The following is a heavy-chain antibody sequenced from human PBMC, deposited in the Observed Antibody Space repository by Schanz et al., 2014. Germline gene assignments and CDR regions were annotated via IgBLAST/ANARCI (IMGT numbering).Heavy chain of an antibody. V-gene: IGHV1-46*03. CDR3: ARGSPENMIRGEIDF. D-gene: IGHD3-10*01. CDR1: GYTFTNFF. Sequence: QVHLVQSGAEVHKPGASLKISCKASGYTFTNFFLHWVRQAPGQGLEWMGIINPIGGSTTYAQKFRGAFTLTTDTSTDAAYLELTSLRSEDTAVYYCARGSPENMIRGEIDFWGQGTLVTVSS. CDR2: INPIGGST. J-gene: IGHJ4*03.